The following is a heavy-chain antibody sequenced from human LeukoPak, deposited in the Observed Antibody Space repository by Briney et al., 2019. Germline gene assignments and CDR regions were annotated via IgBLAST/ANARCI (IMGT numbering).Heavy chain of an antibody. CDR1: GFNFDDYG. CDR2: VNWSGSST. Sequence: GGSLRLSCAASGFNFDDYGMTWVRQAPGRGLEWVSGVNWSGSSTNCADSVKGRFTISRDSATNSLYLQMNSLRAEDTALYYCARAHNYDGRDYYYAFSDYWGRGTLVTVSS. J-gene: IGHJ4*02. V-gene: IGHV3-20*04. CDR3: ARAHNYDGRDYYYAFSDY. D-gene: IGHD3-22*01.